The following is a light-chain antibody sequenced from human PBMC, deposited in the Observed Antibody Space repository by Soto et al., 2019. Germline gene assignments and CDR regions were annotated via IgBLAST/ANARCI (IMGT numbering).Light chain of an antibody. Sequence: QSVLTQPPSVSGAPGQRVALSCAGTSSNIGAGYDVHWYQHLPGTAPKLLIFGNINRPAGVPDRFSGSKSGTSASLAITGLQAADEGYYYCQTYDTGVSGSIFGGWTKLTV. CDR2: GNI. V-gene: IGLV1-40*01. CDR1: SSNIGAGYD. CDR3: QTYDTGVSGSI. J-gene: IGLJ2*01.